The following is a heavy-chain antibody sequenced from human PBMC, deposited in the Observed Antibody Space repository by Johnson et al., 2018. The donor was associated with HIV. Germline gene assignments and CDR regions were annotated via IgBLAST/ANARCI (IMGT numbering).Heavy chain of an antibody. CDR3: AIDGGWTDAFDI. CDR2: IFGGGTT. V-gene: IGHV3-66*01. J-gene: IGHJ3*02. CDR1: GFSVSSNY. Sequence: VQLVESGGGLVQPGRSLRLSCAASGFSVSSNYMSWVRQAPGKGLEWVSVIFGGGTTYYTDSVKGRFTISRDNSKNTLYLQMNSLRAEDTAVYYCAIDGGWTDAFDIWGQGTMVTVSS. D-gene: IGHD6-19*01.